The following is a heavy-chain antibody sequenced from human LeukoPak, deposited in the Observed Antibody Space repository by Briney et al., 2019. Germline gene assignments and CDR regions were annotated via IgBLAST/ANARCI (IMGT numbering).Heavy chain of an antibody. CDR3: ASPERASGYYEQEYYYYYYMDV. CDR1: GGPISSSSYY. V-gene: IGHV4-39*01. CDR2: IYYRGST. J-gene: IGHJ6*03. D-gene: IGHD3-22*01. Sequence: SETLSLTCTVSGGPISSSSYYWGWIRQPPGKGLEWIGSIYYRGSTYYKPSLKSRVTISVDTSKNQFSLKLTSVTAADTAVYYCASPERASGYYEQEYYYYYYMDVWGKGTTVTVSS.